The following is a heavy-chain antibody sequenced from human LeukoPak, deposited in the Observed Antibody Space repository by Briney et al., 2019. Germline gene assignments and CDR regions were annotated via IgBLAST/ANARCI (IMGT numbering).Heavy chain of an antibody. V-gene: IGHV3-21*01. CDR2: ISSSSSYI. D-gene: IGHD2/OR15-2a*01. Sequence: GRSLRLSCAASGFTFSSYAMHWVRQAPGKGLEWVSSISSSSSYIYYADSVKGRFTISRDNAKNSLYLQMNSLRAEDTAVYYCASRLSQPFDYWGQGTLVTVSS. J-gene: IGHJ4*02. CDR3: ASRLSQPFDY. CDR1: GFTFSSYA.